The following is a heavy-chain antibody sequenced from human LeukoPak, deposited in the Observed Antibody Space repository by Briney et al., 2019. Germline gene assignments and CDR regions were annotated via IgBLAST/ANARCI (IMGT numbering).Heavy chain of an antibody. J-gene: IGHJ4*02. V-gene: IGHV3-23*01. D-gene: IGHD3-3*01. CDR1: GFTFSNSA. CDR3: AGREWSHFYFDY. Sequence: PGGSLRLSCAASGFTFSNSAMSWVRQAPGKGLEWVSAISGSGGSTYYPDSVKGRFTISRDNSKNTLCLQMNSLRAEDTAIYYCAGREWSHFYFDYWGQGTLVTVSS. CDR2: ISGSGGST.